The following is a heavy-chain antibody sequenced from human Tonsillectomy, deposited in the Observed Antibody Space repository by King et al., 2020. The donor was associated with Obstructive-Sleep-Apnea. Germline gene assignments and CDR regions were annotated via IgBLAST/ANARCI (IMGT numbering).Heavy chain of an antibody. CDR2: IYYSGST. J-gene: IGHJ4*02. Sequence: VQLQESGPGLVKPSQTLSLTCTVSGGSISSGGYYWSWIRQHPGKGLEWIGYIYYSGSTFYNPSLNSRVTISVDTSKNQCSLKLSSVTAADTAVYYCARAGSWETVPDFDYWGQGTLVTVSS. V-gene: IGHV4-31*03. CDR1: GGSISSGGYY. CDR3: ARAGSWETVPDFDY. D-gene: IGHD1-26*01.